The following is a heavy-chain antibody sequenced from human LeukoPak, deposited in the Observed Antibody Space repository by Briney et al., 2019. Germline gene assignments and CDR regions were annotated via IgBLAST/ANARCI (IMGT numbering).Heavy chain of an antibody. V-gene: IGHV5-51*01. CDR1: GYSFTSYW. D-gene: IGHD3-22*01. CDR3: ARQEGGYYDSSGHGYFDY. Sequence: GESLKISCKGSGYSFTSYWIGLVRQMPGKGLEWMGIIYPGDSDTRYSPSFQGRVTISADKSISTAYLQWSSLKASDTAMYYCARQEGGYYDSSGHGYFDYWGQGTLVTVSS. J-gene: IGHJ4*02. CDR2: IYPGDSDT.